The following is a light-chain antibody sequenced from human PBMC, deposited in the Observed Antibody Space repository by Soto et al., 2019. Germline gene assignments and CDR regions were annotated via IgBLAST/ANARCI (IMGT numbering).Light chain of an antibody. CDR1: SGDVGGYNY. V-gene: IGLV2-14*01. J-gene: IGLJ1*01. CDR2: DVS. Sequence: QSALTQPASVSGSPGQSITISFTGTSGDVGGYNYVSWYQQHPGKAPKLMIYDVSNRPSGVSNRFSGSKSGNTASLTISGLQAEDEADCYCSSYTTSSTLVFGTGTKLTVL. CDR3: SSYTTSSTLV.